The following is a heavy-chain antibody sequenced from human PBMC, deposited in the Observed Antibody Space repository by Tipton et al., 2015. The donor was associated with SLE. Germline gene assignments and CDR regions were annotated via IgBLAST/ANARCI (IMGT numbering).Heavy chain of an antibody. J-gene: IGHJ4*02. V-gene: IGHV4-59*01. D-gene: IGHD3-16*01. Sequence: TLSLTCTVSGGSISSYSWSWIRQPPGKGLEWIGYVYYNGNSNYNPSLKSRVTISVDTSKNQFSLKLSSVTAADTAVYYCARGLLMRGFDYWGQGTLVTVSS. CDR1: GGSISSYS. CDR2: VYYNGNS. CDR3: ARGLLMRGFDY.